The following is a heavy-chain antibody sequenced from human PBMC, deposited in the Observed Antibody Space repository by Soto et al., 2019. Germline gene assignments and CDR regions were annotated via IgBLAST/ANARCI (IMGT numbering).Heavy chain of an antibody. D-gene: IGHD4-4*01. CDR1: GFTFSSYS. CDR2: ISSSSSTI. V-gene: IGHV3-48*02. CDR3: AIFGTTVTEVRDYYYGMDV. J-gene: IGHJ6*02. Sequence: GGSLRLSCAASGFTFSSYSMNWVRQAPGKGLEWVSYISSSSSTIYYADSVKGRFTISRDNAKNSLYLQMNSLRDEDTAVYYCAIFGTTVTEVRDYYYGMDVWGQGTTVTVSS.